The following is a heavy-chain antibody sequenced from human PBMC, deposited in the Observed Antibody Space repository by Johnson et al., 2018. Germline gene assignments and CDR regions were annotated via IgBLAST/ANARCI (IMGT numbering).Heavy chain of an antibody. CDR3: AKDRRSGSSNFQR. Sequence: QVQLQQWGAGLLKPSETLSLSCAVYGGSLSGYYWSWIRQPPGKGLEWIGEINHSGSTNYNSSLKSRVTISIDTSKNQFSLKVSSVTAADTAVYYCAKDRRSGSSNFQRWGQGTLVTVSS. D-gene: IGHD3-10*01. CDR1: GGSLSGYY. V-gene: IGHV4-34*01. CDR2: INHSGST. J-gene: IGHJ1*01.